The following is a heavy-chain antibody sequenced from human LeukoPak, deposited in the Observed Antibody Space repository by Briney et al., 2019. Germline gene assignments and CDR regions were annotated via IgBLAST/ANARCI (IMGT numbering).Heavy chain of an antibody. CDR1: GFTFSNYA. J-gene: IGHJ4*02. D-gene: IGHD1-7*01. CDR2: IRSKANSYAT. V-gene: IGHV3-73*01. Sequence: GGSLRLSCAASGFTFSNYAMSWVRQASGKGLEWVGRIRSKANSYATAYAASVEGRFTISRDDSKNTAYLQMNSLKTEDTAMYYCTRSITGITAHXDYWXXXTXXTVSX. CDR3: TRSITGITAHXDY.